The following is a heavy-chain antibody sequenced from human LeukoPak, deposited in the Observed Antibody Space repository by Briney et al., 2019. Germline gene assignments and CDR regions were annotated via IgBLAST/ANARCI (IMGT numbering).Heavy chain of an antibody. CDR2: INHSGST. D-gene: IGHD5-24*01. V-gene: IGHV4-34*01. J-gene: IGHJ6*03. CDR1: GGSFSGYY. Sequence: PSETLSLTCAGYGGSFSGYYWSGIRQPPGKGLEWIGEINHSGSTNYNPSLKSRVTISVDTSKNQFSLKLSSVTAADTAVYYCARLHRDPKKRLGYSYYYYMDVWGKGTTVTISS. CDR3: ARLHRDPKKRLGYSYYYYMDV.